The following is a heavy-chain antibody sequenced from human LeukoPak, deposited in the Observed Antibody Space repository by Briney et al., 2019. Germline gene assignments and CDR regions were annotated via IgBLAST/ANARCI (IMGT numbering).Heavy chain of an antibody. Sequence: TSETLSLTCTVSGGSISSYYWSWIRQPPGKGLEWIGYIYYSGSTNYNPSLKSRVTISVDTSKNQFSLKLSSVTAADTAVYYCAGEQVGATVLDYWGQGTLVTVSS. V-gene: IGHV4-59*01. D-gene: IGHD1-26*01. CDR2: IYYSGST. CDR3: AGEQVGATVLDY. CDR1: GGSISSYY. J-gene: IGHJ4*02.